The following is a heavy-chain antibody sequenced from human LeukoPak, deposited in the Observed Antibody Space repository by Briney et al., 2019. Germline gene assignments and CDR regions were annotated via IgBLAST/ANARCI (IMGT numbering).Heavy chain of an antibody. CDR3: ARDLVDSSGYYYYYYGMDV. CDR1: GFTVRSNY. D-gene: IGHD3-22*01. Sequence: GGSLRLSCAASGFTVRSNYMSWVRQAPGKGLEWVSVIYSGGSTYYADSVKGRFTISRDNSKNTLYLQMNSLRAEDTAVYYCARDLVDSSGYYYYYYGMDVWGQGTTVTVSS. V-gene: IGHV3-53*01. J-gene: IGHJ6*02. CDR2: IYSGGST.